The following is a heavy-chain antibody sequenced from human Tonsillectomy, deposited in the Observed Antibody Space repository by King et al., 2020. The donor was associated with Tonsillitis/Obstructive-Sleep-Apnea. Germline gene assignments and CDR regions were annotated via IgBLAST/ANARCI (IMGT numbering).Heavy chain of an antibody. D-gene: IGHD5-12*01. CDR2: IYPGDSDT. CDR3: ARQKGYSGYDFPFDY. V-gene: IGHV5-51*01. J-gene: IGHJ4*02. CDR1: GYSFTSYW. Sequence: GQLVQSGAEVKKPGESLKISCKGSGYSFTSYWIGWARQMPGKGLEWMGIIYPGDSDTRYSPSFQGQVTISADKSISTAYLQWSSLKASDTAMYYCARQKGYSGYDFPFDYWGQGTLVTVSS.